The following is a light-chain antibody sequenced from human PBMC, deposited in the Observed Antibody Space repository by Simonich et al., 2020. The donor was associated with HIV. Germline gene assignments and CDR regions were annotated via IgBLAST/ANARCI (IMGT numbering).Light chain of an antibody. Sequence: DIVMTQSPDSLAVSLGERATINCKSSQSVLYNSNNKNYLVWYQQKPGQPPKLLIYWASTRESGVPDRFSGSGSGTDFTLTISSLQAEDVAVYYCQQYYSTPYTFGQGTKLEI. J-gene: IGKJ2*01. CDR2: WAS. CDR1: QSVLYNSNNKNY. V-gene: IGKV4-1*01. CDR3: QQYYSTPYT.